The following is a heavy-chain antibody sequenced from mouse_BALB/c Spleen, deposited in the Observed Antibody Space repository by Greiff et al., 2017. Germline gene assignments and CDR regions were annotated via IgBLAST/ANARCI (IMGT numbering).Heavy chain of an antibody. CDR2: ISSGSSTI. J-gene: IGHJ4*01. Sequence: EVQGVESGGGLVQPGGSRKLSCAASGFTFSSFGMHWVRQAPEKGLEWVAYISSGSSTIYYADTVKGRFTISRDNPKNTLFLQMTSLRSEDTAMYYCARGNYGYYAMDYWGQGTSVTVSA. D-gene: IGHD2-1*01. CDR3: ARGNYGYYAMDY. CDR1: GFTFSSFG. V-gene: IGHV5-17*02.